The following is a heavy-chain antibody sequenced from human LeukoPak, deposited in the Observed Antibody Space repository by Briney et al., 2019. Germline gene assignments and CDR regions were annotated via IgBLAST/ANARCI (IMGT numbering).Heavy chain of an antibody. V-gene: IGHV3-11*06. J-gene: IGHJ4*02. CDR3: ARWDCSSTSCYAGGY. CDR2: ISSTTSYT. CDR1: GFTFSDYY. Sequence: PGGSLRLSCAASGFTFSDYYMSWIRQAPGKGLEWVSYISSTTSYTKQADSVKGRFTISRDNAKNSLYLQMNSLRAEDTAVYYCARWDCSSTSCYAGGYWGQGTLVTVSS. D-gene: IGHD2-2*01.